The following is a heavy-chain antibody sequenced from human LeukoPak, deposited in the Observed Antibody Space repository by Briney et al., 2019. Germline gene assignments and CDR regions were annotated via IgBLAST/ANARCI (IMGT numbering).Heavy chain of an antibody. CDR1: GFAFNMFA. CDR2: LSRGGSTT. V-gene: IGHV3-23*01. CDR3: ARQQRIRHCSEGVCTEGYYFDY. Sequence: GGSLRLSCAGTGFAFNMFAIDWVRQAPGKGLEWVSVLSRGGSTTNYADSVKGRFTISRDKSQNSVFLQLNSLRPEDTAVYYCARQQRIRHCSEGVCTEGYYFDYWGQGTLVTVSS. D-gene: IGHD2-15*01. J-gene: IGHJ4*02.